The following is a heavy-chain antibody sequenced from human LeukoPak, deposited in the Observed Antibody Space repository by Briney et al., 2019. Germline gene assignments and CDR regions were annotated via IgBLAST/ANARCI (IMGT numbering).Heavy chain of an antibody. CDR3: ASSPSFSWIRLGYFQH. CDR1: GGSISSYY. J-gene: IGHJ1*01. D-gene: IGHD5-18*01. CDR2: IYTSGST. Sequence: SETLSPTCTVSGGSISSYYWSWIRQPAGKGLEWIGRIYTSGSTNYNPPLKSRVTMSVDTSKNQFSLKLSSVTAADTAVYYCASSPSFSWIRLGYFQHWGQGTLVTVSS. V-gene: IGHV4-4*07.